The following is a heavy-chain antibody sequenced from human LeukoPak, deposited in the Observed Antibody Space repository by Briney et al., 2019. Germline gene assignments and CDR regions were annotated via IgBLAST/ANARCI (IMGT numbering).Heavy chain of an antibody. CDR1: GFTFNNYG. J-gene: IGHJ4*02. D-gene: IGHD2-2*01. Sequence: GGSLRLSCAASGFTFNNYGMHWVRQAPGKGLEWVAVISYDGRNKHYPDSVKGRFTISRDISTDTLWLQMDSLSTEDTAVYYCAKGPLRGTAAAIDYWGQGTLVTVSS. V-gene: IGHV3-30*18. CDR3: AKGPLRGTAAAIDY. CDR2: ISYDGRNK.